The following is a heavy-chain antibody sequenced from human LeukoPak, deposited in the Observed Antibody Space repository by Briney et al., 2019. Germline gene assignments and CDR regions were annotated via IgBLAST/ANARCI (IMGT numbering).Heavy chain of an antibody. CDR2: IYPGDSDT. CDR1: GCSFTSYW. D-gene: IGHD6-13*01. J-gene: IGHJ5*02. Sequence: GEALKISFKGSGCSFTSYWIGWGRPMPGKGVEWMGIIYPGDSDTRYSPSFQGQVTISADKSISTAYLQWSSLKASDTAMYYCARIDTIAAAGPGWFDPWGQGTLVTVSS. V-gene: IGHV5-51*01. CDR3: ARIDTIAAAGPGWFDP.